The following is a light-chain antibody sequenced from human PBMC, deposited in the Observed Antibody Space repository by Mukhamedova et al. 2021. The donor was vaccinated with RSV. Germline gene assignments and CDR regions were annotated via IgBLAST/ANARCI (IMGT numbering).Light chain of an antibody. J-gene: IGKJ4*01. CDR1: QSVSSNY. CDR3: QQYGSSPLT. Sequence: ASQSVSSNYVTWYQQKPGQAPRLLIYAASSRATGIPDRFRGSWSGTDFTLTISRLEPEDFAVYYCQQYGSSPLTFGGGTKVEIK. V-gene: IGKV3-20*01. CDR2: AAS.